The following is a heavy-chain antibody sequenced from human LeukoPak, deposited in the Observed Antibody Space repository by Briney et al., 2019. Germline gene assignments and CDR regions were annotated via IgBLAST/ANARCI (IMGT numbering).Heavy chain of an antibody. D-gene: IGHD6-19*01. Sequence: TSETLSLTCTVSGGSISSHFWSWIRQPPGKGLEWIGYISYSESNNYNPSLKSRVTISVDTSKNRFSMKLTSVTAADTAVYYCARHRYTTGEASWGQGTLVTVSS. J-gene: IGHJ5*02. CDR2: ISYSESN. CDR3: ARHRYTTGEAS. V-gene: IGHV4-59*08. CDR1: GGSISSHF.